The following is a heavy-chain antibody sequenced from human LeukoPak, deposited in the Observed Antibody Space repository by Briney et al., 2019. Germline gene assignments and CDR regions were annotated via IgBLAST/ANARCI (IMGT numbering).Heavy chain of an antibody. CDR3: ARECIAALGIPCQH. CDR1: GGSISSSSYY. V-gene: IGHV4-39*07. CDR2: IYYSGST. Sequence: SETLSLTCTVSGGSISSSSYYWGWIRQPPGKGLEWIGSIYYSGSTYYNPSLKSRVTISVDTSKNQFSLKLSSVTAADTAVYYCARECIAALGIPCQHWGQGTLVTVSS. J-gene: IGHJ1*01. D-gene: IGHD6-13*01.